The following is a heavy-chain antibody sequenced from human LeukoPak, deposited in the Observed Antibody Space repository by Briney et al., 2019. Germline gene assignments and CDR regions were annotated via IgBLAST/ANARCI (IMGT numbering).Heavy chain of an antibody. CDR2: ISSSGGTI. CDR3: ARAFSGSLDFDY. D-gene: IGHD1-26*01. CDR1: GFTFSSYS. Sequence: GGSLRLSCAASGFTFSSYSMNWVRQAPGKGLEWVSYISSSGGTIYYADSVKGRFTISRDNAKNSLYLQMNSLRAEDTAVYYCARAFSGSLDFDYWGHGIKVTVSS. J-gene: IGHJ4*01. V-gene: IGHV3-48*04.